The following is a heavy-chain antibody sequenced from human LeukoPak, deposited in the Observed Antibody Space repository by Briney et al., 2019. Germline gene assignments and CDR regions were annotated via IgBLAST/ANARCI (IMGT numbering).Heavy chain of an antibody. V-gene: IGHV1-69*05. CDR1: GGTFSSYA. J-gene: IGHJ5*02. D-gene: IGHD3-22*01. CDR3: ARDYYDSSGQMSWFDP. Sequence: ASVKVSCKASGGTFSSYAISWVRQAPGQGLEWMGGIIPIFGTANYAQKLQGRVTMTTDTSTSTAYMELRSLRSDDTAVYYCARDYYDSSGQMSWFDPWGQGTLVTVSS. CDR2: IIPIFGTA.